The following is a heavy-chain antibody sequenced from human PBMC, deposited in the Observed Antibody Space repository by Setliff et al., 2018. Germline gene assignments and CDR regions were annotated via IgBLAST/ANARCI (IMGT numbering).Heavy chain of an antibody. CDR3: AREQWPDPPGYYYMDV. V-gene: IGHV4-34*12. CDR1: GGSFSGYY. CDR2: IIHNEDI. Sequence: SSETLSLTCAVYGGSFSGYYWSWIRQPPGKRLEWIGEIIHNEDINYNPSLKSRVTISMDTSKNQFSLRVSSVTAADMAVYYCAREQWPDPPGYYYMDVWAKGTTVTVSS. D-gene: IGHD6-19*01. J-gene: IGHJ6*03.